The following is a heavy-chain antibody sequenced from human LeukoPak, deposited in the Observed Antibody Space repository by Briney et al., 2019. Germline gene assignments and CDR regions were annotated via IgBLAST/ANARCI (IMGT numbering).Heavy chain of an antibody. CDR2: IYYSGST. D-gene: IGHD3-10*01. CDR3: ARGVREKNRGFLLYYYYYYMDV. V-gene: IGHV4-59*01. Sequence: TSETLSLTCTVSGGSISGYYWSWIRQPPGQGLEWIGYIYYSGSTNYNPSLKSRVTISVDTSKNQFSLNLSSVTAADTAVYYCARGVREKNRGFLLYYYYYYMDVWGKGTTVTVSS. CDR1: GGSISGYY. J-gene: IGHJ6*03.